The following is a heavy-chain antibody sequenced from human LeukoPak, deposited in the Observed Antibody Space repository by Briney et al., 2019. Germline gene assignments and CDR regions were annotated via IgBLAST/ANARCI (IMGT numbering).Heavy chain of an antibody. CDR2: IRSKANSYAT. CDR1: GFTFSGSA. D-gene: IGHD2-2*01. J-gene: IGHJ6*03. Sequence: QPGGSLKLSCAASGFTFSGSAMHWVRQASGKGLEWVGRIRSKANSYATAYAASVKGRFTISRDDSKNTAYLQMNSLKTEDTAVYYCTVNRGELVVPFYYYYMDVWGKGTTVTVSS. V-gene: IGHV3-73*01. CDR3: TVNRGELVVPFYYYYMDV.